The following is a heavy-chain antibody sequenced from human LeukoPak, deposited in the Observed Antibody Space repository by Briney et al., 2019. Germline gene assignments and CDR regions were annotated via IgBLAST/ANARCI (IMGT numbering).Heavy chain of an antibody. Sequence: SETLSLTCTVSGGSISSNYRSWIRQPPGKGLEWIAYINYSGSTNYKSSLKSRVTISVDTSKNQFSLKLSSVTAADTAFYYCARRIAAADSFDIWGQGRMVTVSS. J-gene: IGHJ3*02. D-gene: IGHD6-13*01. CDR1: GGSISSNY. CDR2: INYSGST. CDR3: ARRIAAADSFDI. V-gene: IGHV4-59*01.